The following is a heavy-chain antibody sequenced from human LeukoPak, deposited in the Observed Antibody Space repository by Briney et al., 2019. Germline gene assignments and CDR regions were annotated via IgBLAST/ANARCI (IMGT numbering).Heavy chain of an antibody. V-gene: IGHV3-48*03. CDR3: AIRGTSRSSYYFDY. CDR2: ISTSASTI. CDR1: GFTFSSYE. Sequence: GGSLRLSCAASGFTFSSYEMNWVRQAPGKGLEWVSYISTSASTIYYADSVKGRFTSSRDNAKNSLYLQMNSLRAEDTAVYYCAIRGTSRSSYYFDYWGQGTLVTVSS. J-gene: IGHJ4*02.